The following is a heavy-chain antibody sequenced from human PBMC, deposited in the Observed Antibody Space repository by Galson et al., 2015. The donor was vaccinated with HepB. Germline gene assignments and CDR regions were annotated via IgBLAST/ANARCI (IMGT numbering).Heavy chain of an antibody. CDR3: AKDLARAAADPIDAFDI. CDR1: GFTFSSYG. V-gene: IGHV3-30*18. Sequence: SLRLSCAASGFTFSSYGMHWVRQAPGKGLEWVAVISYDGSNKYYADSVKGRFTISRDNSKNTLYLQMNSLRAEDTAVYYCAKDLARAAADPIDAFDIWGQGTMVTVSS. CDR2: ISYDGSNK. D-gene: IGHD6-13*01. J-gene: IGHJ3*02.